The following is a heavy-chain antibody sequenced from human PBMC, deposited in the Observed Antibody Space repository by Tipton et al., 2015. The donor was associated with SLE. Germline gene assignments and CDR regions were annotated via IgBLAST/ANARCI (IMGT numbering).Heavy chain of an antibody. CDR3: ARDPRGGDAFDI. J-gene: IGHJ3*02. CDR2: INHSGST. Sequence: GLVKPSETLSLTYSVSGDSISSYYWIWIRQPPGKGLEWIGEINHSGSTNYNPSLKSRVTISVDTSKNQFSLKLSSVTAADTAVYYCARDPRGGDAFDIWGQGTMVTVSS. D-gene: IGHD3-10*01. CDR1: GDSISSYY. V-gene: IGHV4-34*01.